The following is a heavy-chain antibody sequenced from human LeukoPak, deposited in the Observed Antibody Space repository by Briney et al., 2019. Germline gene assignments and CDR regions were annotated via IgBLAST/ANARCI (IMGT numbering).Heavy chain of an antibody. J-gene: IGHJ4*02. V-gene: IGHV4-39*07. CDR3: AREGYSGFDY. CDR2: IYYSGNT. CDR1: GGSISSSSYY. D-gene: IGHD5-12*01. Sequence: PSETLSLTCTVSGGSISSSSYYWGWIRQPPGTGLEWIGSIYYSGNTYYNPSLKSRVTISVDTSKKQFSLNLSSVTAADTAVYYCAREGYSGFDYWGQGTLVIVSS.